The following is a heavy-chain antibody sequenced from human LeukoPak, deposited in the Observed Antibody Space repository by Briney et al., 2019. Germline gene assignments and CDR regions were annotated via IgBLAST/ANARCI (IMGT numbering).Heavy chain of an antibody. D-gene: IGHD3-22*01. J-gene: IGHJ4*02. Sequence: SETLSLTCTVSGDSITTSSYYWGWMRQPPGKGLAWIGNIYYSGSTYYNPSLKSRVTISVDTSKNQFSLWLSSVTAADTAVYYCARLETYDSTLDFWGQGTLVTVSS. CDR1: GDSITTSSYY. CDR3: ARLETYDSTLDF. CDR2: IYYSGST. V-gene: IGHV4-39*01.